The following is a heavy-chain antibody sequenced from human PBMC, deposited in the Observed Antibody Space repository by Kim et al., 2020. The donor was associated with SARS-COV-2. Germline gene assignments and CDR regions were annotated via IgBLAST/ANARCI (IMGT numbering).Heavy chain of an antibody. CDR3: AKRMSSMTTVTPVDY. D-gene: IGHD4-17*01. V-gene: IGHV3-11*03. CDR1: GFTFSDYY. Sequence: GGSLRLSCAASGFTFSDYYMSWIRQAPGKGLEWLSYISSSSTYTNYADSVKGRFTISRDNAKNSLYLQMNGLRAEDTAVYYCAKRMSSMTTVTPVDYWGQGTLVTVSS. J-gene: IGHJ4*02. CDR2: ISSSSTYT.